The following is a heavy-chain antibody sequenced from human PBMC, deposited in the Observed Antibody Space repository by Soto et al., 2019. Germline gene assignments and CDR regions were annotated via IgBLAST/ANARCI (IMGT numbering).Heavy chain of an antibody. Sequence: SETLSLTCTVSGGSVSSGSYYWSWIRQPPGKGLEWIGYIYYSGSTNHNPSLKSRVTISVDTSKNQFSLKLSSVTAADTAVYYCARDRDVQQWLAYYYYGMDVWGQGTTVTVSS. J-gene: IGHJ6*02. CDR3: ARDRDVQQWLAYYYYGMDV. CDR1: GGSVSSGSYY. V-gene: IGHV4-61*01. D-gene: IGHD6-19*01. CDR2: IYYSGST.